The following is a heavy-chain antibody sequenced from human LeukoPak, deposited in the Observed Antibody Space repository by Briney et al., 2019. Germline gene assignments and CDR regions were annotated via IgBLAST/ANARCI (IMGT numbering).Heavy chain of an antibody. J-gene: IGHJ4*02. V-gene: IGHV3-23*01. D-gene: IGHD3-22*01. CDR3: AKGQSQITMIVVVIPPDFDY. Sequence: GGSLRLSCAASGFIFSDYSITWVRQAPGKGLEWVSAISGSGGSTYYADSVKGRFTISRDNSKNTLYLQMNSLRAEDTAVYYCAKGQSQITMIVVVIPPDFDYWGQGTLVTVSS. CDR1: GFIFSDYS. CDR2: ISGSGGST.